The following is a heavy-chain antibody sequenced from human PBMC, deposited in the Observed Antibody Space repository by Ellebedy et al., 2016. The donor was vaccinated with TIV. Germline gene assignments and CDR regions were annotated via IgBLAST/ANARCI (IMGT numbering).Heavy chain of an antibody. CDR1: GFNFNDFG. CDR3: ARGGYGSGSYYKNPTSY. CDR2: IRYDGSSQ. V-gene: IGHV3-30*02. D-gene: IGHD3-10*01. J-gene: IGHJ4*02. Sequence: GESLKISCAASGFNFNDFGMNWVRQAPGKGLEWLTFIRYDGSSQYYTDSVKGRFTISRDNSKNTLYLQMNSLRAEDTAVYYCARGGYGSGSYYKNPTSYWGQGTLVTVSS.